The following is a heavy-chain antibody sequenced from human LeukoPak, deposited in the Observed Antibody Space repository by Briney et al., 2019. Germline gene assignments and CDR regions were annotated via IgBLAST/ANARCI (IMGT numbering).Heavy chain of an antibody. D-gene: IGHD5-24*01. CDR2: ISSSGSTI. CDR3: APPLVEMATIGIDY. Sequence: GGSLRLSCAASGFTFSSYEMNWVRQAPGKGLEWVSYISSSGSTIYYADSVKGRFTISRDNAKNSLYLQMNSLRAEDTAVYYRAPPLVEMATIGIDYWGQGTLVTVSS. CDR1: GFTFSSYE. V-gene: IGHV3-48*03. J-gene: IGHJ4*02.